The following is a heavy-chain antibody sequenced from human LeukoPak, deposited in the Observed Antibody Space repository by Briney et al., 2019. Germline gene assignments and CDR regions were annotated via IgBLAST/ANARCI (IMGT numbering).Heavy chain of an antibody. D-gene: IGHD6-13*01. CDR1: GGTFSSYA. CDR3: ARLEQQLGYYMDV. Sequence: ASVKVSCKASGGTFSSYAISWVRQAPGQGLEWMGWISAYNGNTNYAQKLQGRVTMTTDTSTSTAYMELRSLRSDDTAVYYCARLEQQLGYYMDVWGKGTTVTISS. V-gene: IGHV1-18*01. CDR2: ISAYNGNT. J-gene: IGHJ6*03.